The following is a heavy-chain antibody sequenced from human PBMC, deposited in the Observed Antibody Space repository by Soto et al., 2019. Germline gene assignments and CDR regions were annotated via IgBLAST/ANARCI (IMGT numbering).Heavy chain of an antibody. J-gene: IGHJ3*01. CDR1: GFTFSLFA. D-gene: IGHD2-21*02. CDR3: AAHLSCGNDCYQSAYDV. CDR2: ISHDGSKI. Sequence: QVQLVESGGGVVQPGTSLRLSCVASGFTFSLFAMHWVRQTPGKGLEWVALISHDGSKIFYADSVKDRITISRDNSKNSVYLQLNGLRTDDTAVYYCAAHLSCGNDCYQSAYDVWGQGTLFTVSS. V-gene: IGHV3-30-3*01.